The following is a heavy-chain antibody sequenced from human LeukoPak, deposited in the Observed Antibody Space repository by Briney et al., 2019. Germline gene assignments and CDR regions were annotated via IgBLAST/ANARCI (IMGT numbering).Heavy chain of an antibody. D-gene: IGHD2-2*01. CDR1: GFTFSSYA. J-gene: IGHJ6*02. CDR2: ISGSGGST. V-gene: IGHV3-23*01. CDR3: AKNLLNCSSTSCYYYYYGMDV. Sequence: GGSLRLSCAASGFTFSSYAMSWVRQAPGKGLEWDSAISGSGGSTHYADSVKGRFTISRDNSKNTLYLQMNSLRAEDTAVYYCAKNLLNCSSTSCYYYYYGMDVWGQGTTVTVSS.